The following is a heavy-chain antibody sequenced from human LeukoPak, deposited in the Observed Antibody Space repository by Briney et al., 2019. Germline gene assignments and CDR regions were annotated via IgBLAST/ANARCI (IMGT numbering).Heavy chain of an antibody. V-gene: IGHV3-23*01. CDR3: AKGPTTIGMIH. J-gene: IGHJ4*02. CDR2: ISGSGAGT. D-gene: IGHD5-12*01. CDR1: GFTFSSYA. Sequence: PGGSLRLSCAASGFTFSSYAMSWVRQAPGKGLEWVSNISGSGAGTYFADSVKGRFTISRDNSKNTVYLQMNSLRADDTAVYYCAKGPTTIGMIHWGQGTLVTVSS.